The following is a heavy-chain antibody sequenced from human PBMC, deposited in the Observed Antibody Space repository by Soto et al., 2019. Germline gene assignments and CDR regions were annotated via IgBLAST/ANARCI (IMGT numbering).Heavy chain of an antibody. V-gene: IGHV3-64*01. D-gene: IGHD3-9*01. CDR2: ISSNGGST. Sequence: GGSLRLSCAASGFTFSSYAMHWVRQAPGKGLEYVSAISSNGGSTYYANSVKGRFTISRDNSKNTLYLQMGSLRAEDMAVYYCARDSGLRYFDWCLDIWGQGTMVTVSS. CDR1: GFTFSSYA. CDR3: ARDSGLRYFDWCLDI. J-gene: IGHJ3*02.